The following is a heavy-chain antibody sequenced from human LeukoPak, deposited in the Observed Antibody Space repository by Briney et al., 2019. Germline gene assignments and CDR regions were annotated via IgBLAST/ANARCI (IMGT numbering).Heavy chain of an antibody. CDR2: ISSSRSYI. CDR3: ARDHCSSTSCFPSGTNYFDS. J-gene: IGHJ4*02. V-gene: IGHV3-21*01. Sequence: SGGSLRLSCAASGFTVSSNYMSWVRQAPGKGLEWVSSISSSRSYIYNADSVKGRFTISRDNAKNSLYLQMNSLRAEDTAVYYCARDHCSSTSCFPSGTNYFDSWGQGTPVTVSS. D-gene: IGHD2-2*01. CDR1: GFTVSSNY.